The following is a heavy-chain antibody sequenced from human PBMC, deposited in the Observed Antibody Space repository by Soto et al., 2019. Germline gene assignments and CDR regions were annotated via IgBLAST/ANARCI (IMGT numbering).Heavy chain of an antibody. D-gene: IGHD6-13*01. V-gene: IGHV4-31*03. CDR2: IYYSGST. J-gene: IGHJ6*02. Sequence: QVQLQESGPGLVKPSQTLSLTCTVSGGSISSGGYYWSWIRQHPGKGLEGIGYIYYSGSTYYNPSLKSRVTISVDTSKNQFSLNLSSVTAADTAVYYCARDMRGSSWQYYYYYYGMDVWGQGTTVTVSS. CDR3: ARDMRGSSWQYYYYYYGMDV. CDR1: GGSISSGGYY.